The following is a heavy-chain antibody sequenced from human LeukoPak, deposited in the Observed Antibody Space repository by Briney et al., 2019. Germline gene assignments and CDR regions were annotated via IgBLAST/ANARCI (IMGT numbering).Heavy chain of an antibody. Sequence: GGSLRLSCAASGFTFSSYWMSWVRQAPGKGLEWVANIKQDGSEKYYVDSVKGRFTISRDNAKNSLYLQMNSLRAEDTAVYYCARAPYSSGWYSASYYYGMDVWGQGTTVTVSS. V-gene: IGHV3-7*01. CDR1: GFTFSSYW. D-gene: IGHD6-19*01. J-gene: IGHJ6*02. CDR2: IKQDGSEK. CDR3: ARAPYSSGWYSASYYYGMDV.